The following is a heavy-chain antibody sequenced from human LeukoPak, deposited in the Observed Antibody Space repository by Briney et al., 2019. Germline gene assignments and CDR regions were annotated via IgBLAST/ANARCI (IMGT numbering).Heavy chain of an antibody. CDR3: ARGYGSGSYYPYYYYGMDV. J-gene: IGHJ6*02. CDR2: IYYSGST. CDR1: GGSFSGYY. V-gene: IGHV4-59*01. D-gene: IGHD3-10*01. Sequence: PSETLSLTCAVYGGSFSGYYWSWIRQPPGKGLEWIGYIYYSGSTNYNPSLKSRVTISVDTSKNQFSLKLSSVTAADTAVYYCARGYGSGSYYPYYYYGMDVWGQGTTVTVSS.